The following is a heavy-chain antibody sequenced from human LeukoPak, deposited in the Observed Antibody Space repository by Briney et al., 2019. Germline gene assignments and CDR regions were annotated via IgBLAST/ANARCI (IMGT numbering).Heavy chain of an antibody. Sequence: PGGSLRLSCAASGFTFTSYAMSWVRQAPGKGLEWVSAIGGSGGSTYYADSVKGRFTISRDNSKNTLYLQMNSLRAEDTAVYYCAKVGAVAASPRDFDYWGQGTLVTVSS. CDR2: IGGSGGST. CDR1: GFTFTSYA. J-gene: IGHJ4*02. CDR3: AKVGAVAASPRDFDY. D-gene: IGHD6-19*01. V-gene: IGHV3-23*01.